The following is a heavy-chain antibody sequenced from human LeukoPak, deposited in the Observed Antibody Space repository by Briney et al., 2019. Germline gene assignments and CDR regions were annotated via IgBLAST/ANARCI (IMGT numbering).Heavy chain of an antibody. Sequence: GGSLRLSCAASGFTFSSYGMHWVRQAPGKGLEWVAVIWYGGSNKYYADSVKGRFTISRDNSKNTLYLQMNSLRAEDTAVYYCTGKRFDPWGQGTLVIVSS. CDR1: GFTFSSYG. V-gene: IGHV3-33*01. J-gene: IGHJ5*02. D-gene: IGHD5-24*01. CDR3: TGKRFDP. CDR2: IWYGGSNK.